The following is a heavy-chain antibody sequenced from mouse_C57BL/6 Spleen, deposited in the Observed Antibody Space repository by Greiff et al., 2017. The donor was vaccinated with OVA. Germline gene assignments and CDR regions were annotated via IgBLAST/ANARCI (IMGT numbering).Heavy chain of an antibody. CDR1: GFTFSDYG. CDR2: ISSGSSTI. J-gene: IGHJ4*01. CDR3: ARHVFYAMDY. Sequence: EVNLQESGGGLVKPGGSLKLSCAASGFTFSDYGMHWVRQAPEKGLEWVAYISSGSSTIYYADTVKGRFTISRDNAKNTLFLQRTSLRSEDTAMYYCARHVFYAMDYWGQGTSVTVSS. V-gene: IGHV5-17*01.